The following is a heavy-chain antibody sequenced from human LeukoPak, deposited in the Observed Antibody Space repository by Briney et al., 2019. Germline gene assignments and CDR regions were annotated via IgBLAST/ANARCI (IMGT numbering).Heavy chain of an antibody. V-gene: IGHV3-23*01. J-gene: IGHJ4*02. Sequence: PGGSPRLSCAASGFTFSSYAMSWVRQAPGKGLEWLSAISGSGGSTYYADSVKGRFTISRDNSKNTLYLQMNSLRAEDTAVYYCAKDLFGVVTPIDYWGQGTLVTVSS. CDR1: GFTFSSYA. D-gene: IGHD3-3*01. CDR3: AKDLFGVVTPIDY. CDR2: ISGSGGST.